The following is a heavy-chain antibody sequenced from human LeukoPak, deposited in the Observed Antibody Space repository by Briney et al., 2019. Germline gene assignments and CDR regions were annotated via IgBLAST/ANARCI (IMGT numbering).Heavy chain of an antibody. D-gene: IGHD3-10*01. CDR2: INHSGST. V-gene: IGHV4-34*01. CDR1: GGSFSGYY. Sequence: SETLSLACAVYGGSFSGYYWSWVRQPPGKGLEWIGEINHSGSTNYNPSLKSRVTISVDTSKNQFSLKLSSVTAADTAVYYCARGTVRGVIPLAYWGQGTLVTVSS. CDR3: ARGTVRGVIPLAY. J-gene: IGHJ4*02.